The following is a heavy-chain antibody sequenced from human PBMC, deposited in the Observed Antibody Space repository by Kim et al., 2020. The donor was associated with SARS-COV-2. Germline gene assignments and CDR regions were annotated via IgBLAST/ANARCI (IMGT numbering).Heavy chain of an antibody. Sequence: SVKGRFTISRDNSKTTLYLQMNSLRAEDTAVYYCAKDREPGYYYYYGMDVWGQRTTVTVSS. CDR3: AKDREPGYYYYYGMDV. V-gene: IGHV3-23*01. D-gene: IGHD1-26*01. J-gene: IGHJ6*02.